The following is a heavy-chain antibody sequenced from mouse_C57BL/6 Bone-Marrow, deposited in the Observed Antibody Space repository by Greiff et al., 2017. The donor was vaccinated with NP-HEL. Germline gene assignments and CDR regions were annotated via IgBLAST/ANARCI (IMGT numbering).Heavy chain of an antibody. J-gene: IGHJ2*01. Sequence: VQLQQSGAELVRPGASVKLSCKASGYTFTDYYINWVKQRPGQGLEWIARIYPGSGNTYYNEKFKGKATLTAEKSSSTAYMQLSSLTSEDSAVYFCARSTVVAPFDYWGQGTTLTVSS. D-gene: IGHD1-1*01. CDR2: IYPGSGNT. V-gene: IGHV1-76*01. CDR1: GYTFTDYY. CDR3: ARSTVVAPFDY.